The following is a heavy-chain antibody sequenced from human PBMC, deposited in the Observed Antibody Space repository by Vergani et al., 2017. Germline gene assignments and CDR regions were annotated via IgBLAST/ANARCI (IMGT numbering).Heavy chain of an antibody. J-gene: IGHJ4*02. CDR3: ARHTTYTDS. CDR2: IYPADSDT. D-gene: IGHD1-1*01. V-gene: IGHV5-51*01. CDR1: EYSFGNYW. Sequence: EVVLVQSGPEMRKPGEFLKISCKGSEYSFGNYWIGWVRQMPGKGLEWMGIIYPADSDTRYSPSFQGQVTISADKSISTAFLQWDSLKASDTALYYCARHTTYTDSWGQETLVTVSS.